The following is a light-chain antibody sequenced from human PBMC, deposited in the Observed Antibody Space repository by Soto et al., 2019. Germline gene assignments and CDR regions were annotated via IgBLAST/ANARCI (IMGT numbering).Light chain of an antibody. J-gene: IGKJ1*01. V-gene: IGKV1-39*01. CDR3: QQSYSSPPT. CDR2: AAS. Sequence: DIQMTQSPSSLSASVGDRFTITCRASQSINRYLNWYQQKPGTAPKLLIFAASSLQSGVPSRFSGSRSGPDFTLTISSLQPEDFATYYCQQSYSSPPTFGQGTKVDIK. CDR1: QSINRY.